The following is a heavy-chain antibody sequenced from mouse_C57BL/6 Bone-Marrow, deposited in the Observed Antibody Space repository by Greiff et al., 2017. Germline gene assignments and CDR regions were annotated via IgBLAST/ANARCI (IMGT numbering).Heavy chain of an antibody. CDR2: ISDGGSSA. CDR1: GFTFSSYA. D-gene: IGHD1-1*01. CDR3: ARDGYYGSRDFDV. V-gene: IGHV5-4*01. Sequence: EVQLQQSGGGLVKPGGSLKLSCAASGFTFSSYAMSWVRQTPEKRLEWVATISDGGSSAYYPDNVKGRFTISRDNAKNNLYLKMSHLKTEDTAMYYGARDGYYGSRDFDVWGTGTTVTVSS. J-gene: IGHJ1*03.